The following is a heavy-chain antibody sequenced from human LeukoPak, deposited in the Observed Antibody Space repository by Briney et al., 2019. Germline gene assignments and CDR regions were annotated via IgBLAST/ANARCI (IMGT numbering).Heavy chain of an antibody. V-gene: IGHV1-2*04. CDR1: GYTFTGYY. J-gene: IGHJ4*02. CDR3: ARSTLNSSGYRVKVGLDY. D-gene: IGHD3-22*01. CDR2: INPNSGGT. Sequence: ASVKVSCKASGYTFTGYYMHWVRQAPGQGLEWMGWINPNSGGTNYAQKFQGWVTMTRDTSISTAYMELSRLRSDDTAAYYCARSTLNSSGYRVKVGLDYWGQGTLVTVSP.